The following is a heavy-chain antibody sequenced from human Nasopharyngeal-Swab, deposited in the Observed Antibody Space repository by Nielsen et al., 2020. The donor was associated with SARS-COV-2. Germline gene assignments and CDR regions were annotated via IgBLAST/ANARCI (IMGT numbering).Heavy chain of an antibody. V-gene: IGHV4-39*07. D-gene: IGHD5-18*01. CDR1: GGSISSSSYY. J-gene: IGHJ6*02. Sequence: GSLRLSCTVSGGSISSSSYYWGWIRQPPGKGLEWIGSIYYSGSTYYNPSLKSRVTISVDTSKNQFSLKLSSVTAADTAVYYCARAWIQPSKYGMDVWGQGTTVTVSS. CDR3: ARAWIQPSKYGMDV. CDR2: IYYSGST.